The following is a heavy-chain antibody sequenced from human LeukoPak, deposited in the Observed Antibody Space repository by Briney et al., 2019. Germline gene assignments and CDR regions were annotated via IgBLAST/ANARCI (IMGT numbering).Heavy chain of an antibody. CDR2: IYTSGST. Sequence: RSSETLSLTCTVSGGSISSYYWSWIRQPAGKGLEWIGRIYTSGSTNYNPSLKSRVTMSVDTSKNQFSLKLSSVTAADTAVYYCATFQNWGTARDYWGQGTLVTVSS. CDR1: GGSISSYY. J-gene: IGHJ4*02. D-gene: IGHD7-27*01. CDR3: ATFQNWGTARDY. V-gene: IGHV4-4*07.